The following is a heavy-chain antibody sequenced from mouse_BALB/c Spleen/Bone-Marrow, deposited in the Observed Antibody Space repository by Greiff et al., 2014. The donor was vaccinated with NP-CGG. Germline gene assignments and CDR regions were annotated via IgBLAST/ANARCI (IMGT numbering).Heavy chain of an antibody. CDR1: GFTFTDHY. CDR3: ARDYLYYFDY. CDR2: IRNKANGYTT. D-gene: IGHD2-1*01. J-gene: IGHJ2*01. Sequence: VQLKDSGGGLVQPGGFLRLSCATSGFTFTDHYMSWVRQPPGKALEWLGFIRNKANGYTTEYSASVKGRFTISRDNSQSIVYLQMNTLRAEDSATYYCARDYLYYFDYWGQGTTLTVSS. V-gene: IGHV7-3*02.